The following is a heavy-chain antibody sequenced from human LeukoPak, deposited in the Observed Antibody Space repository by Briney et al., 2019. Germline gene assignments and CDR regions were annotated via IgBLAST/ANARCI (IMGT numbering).Heavy chain of an antibody. Sequence: PGGSLRLSCAASGFTFSSYAMSWVRQAPGKGLEWVSAISGSGGSTYYADSVKGRSTISRDNSKNTLYLQMNSLRAEDTAVYYCAKAPDYYDSSGYTFDYWGQGTLVTVSS. D-gene: IGHD3-22*01. CDR2: ISGSGGST. CDR1: GFTFSSYA. CDR3: AKAPDYYDSSGYTFDY. J-gene: IGHJ4*02. V-gene: IGHV3-23*01.